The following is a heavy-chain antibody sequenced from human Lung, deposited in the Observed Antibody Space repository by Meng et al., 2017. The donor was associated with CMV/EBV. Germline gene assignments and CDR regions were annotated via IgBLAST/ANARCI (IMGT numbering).Heavy chain of an antibody. CDR3: ARDRGYANSWYEADY. V-gene: IGHV4-34*01. CDR1: GGSFSGYY. J-gene: IGHJ4*02. CDR2: INHSGST. Sequence: SXTXSLXCAVYGGSFSGYYWSWIRQPPGKGLEWIGEINHSGSTNYNPSLKSRVTISVDTSKNQFSLKLSSVTAADTAVYYCARDRGYANSWYEADYWGQGTLVTVSS. D-gene: IGHD6-13*01.